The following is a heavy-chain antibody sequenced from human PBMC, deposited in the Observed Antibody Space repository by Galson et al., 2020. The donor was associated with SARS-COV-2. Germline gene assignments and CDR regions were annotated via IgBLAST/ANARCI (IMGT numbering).Heavy chain of an antibody. D-gene: IGHD6-19*01. J-gene: IGHJ4*02. CDR3: ARDGQTSSGWAFDY. CDR1: GFTFSSDA. CDR2: IFFDGSDK. Sequence: GESLKISCAASGFTFSSDAMHWVRQAPGKGLEWVAQIFFDGSDKYYGDSVKGRFTISRDSSKNTVYLQMNNLRADDTAVYYCARDGQTSSGWAFDYWGQGTLVTVSS. V-gene: IGHV3-33*01.